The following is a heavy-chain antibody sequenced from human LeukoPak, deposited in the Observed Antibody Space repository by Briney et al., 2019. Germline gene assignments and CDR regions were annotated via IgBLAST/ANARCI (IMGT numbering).Heavy chain of an antibody. V-gene: IGHV1-18*01. CDR1: GYTFTSYG. CDR2: ISAYNGNT. Sequence: ASVKVSCKASGYTFTSYGISWVRQAPGQGLEWMGWISAYNGNTNYAQKLQGRVTMTTDTSTSTAYMELRSLRSDDTGVYYCARTSKYYDILTGYRSLYNWFDPWGQGTLVTVSS. J-gene: IGHJ5*02. CDR3: ARTSKYYDILTGYRSLYNWFDP. D-gene: IGHD3-9*01.